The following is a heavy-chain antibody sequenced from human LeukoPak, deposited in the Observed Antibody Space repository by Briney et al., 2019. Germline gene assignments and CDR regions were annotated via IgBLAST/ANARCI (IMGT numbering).Heavy chain of an antibody. Sequence: GGSLRFSCAASGFTLDDYGMSWVRQAPGKGLEWVSGINWNGGSTGYVDSVKGRFTISRDNAKNSLFLHMNSLGVEDTALYYCARDRVVVATTTPPYWYFDLWGRGTRVTVSS. V-gene: IGHV3-20*04. D-gene: IGHD2-15*01. J-gene: IGHJ2*01. CDR3: ARDRVVVATTTPPYWYFDL. CDR1: GFTLDDYG. CDR2: INWNGGST.